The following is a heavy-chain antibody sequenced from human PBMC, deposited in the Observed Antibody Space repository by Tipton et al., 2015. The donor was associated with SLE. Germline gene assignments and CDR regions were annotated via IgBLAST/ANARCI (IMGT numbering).Heavy chain of an antibody. CDR3: AREQGWFGEYYYYYMDV. CDR2: IRYDGSNK. J-gene: IGHJ6*03. CDR1: GFIFSSYG. Sequence: GSLRLSCAASGFIFSSYGMHWVRQAPGKGLEWVAFIRYDGSNKYYADSVKGRFTISRDNSKNTLYLQMNSLRAEDTAVYYCAREQGWFGEYYYYYMDVWGKGTTVTVSS. D-gene: IGHD3-10*01. V-gene: IGHV3-30*02.